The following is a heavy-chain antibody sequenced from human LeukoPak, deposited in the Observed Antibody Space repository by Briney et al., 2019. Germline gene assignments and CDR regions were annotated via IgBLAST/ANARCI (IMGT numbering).Heavy chain of an antibody. CDR3: ARDYTNYYYYGMDV. D-gene: IGHD4-11*01. J-gene: IGHJ6*02. CDR2: TSSSGSII. V-gene: IGHV3-48*03. CDR1: GFTLSSYE. Sequence: GGSLRLSCAASGFTLSSYEMNWVRQAPGKGLEWVSYTSSSGSIISYADSVEGRFTISRDNAKNSLYLQMNGLRAEDTAVYYCARDYTNYYYYGMDVWGQGTTVTVSS.